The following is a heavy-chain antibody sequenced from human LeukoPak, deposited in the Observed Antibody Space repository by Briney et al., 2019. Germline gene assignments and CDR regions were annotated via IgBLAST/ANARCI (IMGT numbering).Heavy chain of an antibody. CDR3: ARQGVAAAATNFDY. V-gene: IGHV4-59*01. CDR1: GGSISSYY. J-gene: IGHJ4*02. CDR2: IYYSGST. D-gene: IGHD6-13*01. Sequence: SETLSLTCTVSGGSISSYYWGWIRQPPGKGLEWIGYIYYSGSTNYNPSLKSRVTISVDTSKNQFSLKLSSVTAADTAVYYCARQGVAAAATNFDYWGQGTLVTVSS.